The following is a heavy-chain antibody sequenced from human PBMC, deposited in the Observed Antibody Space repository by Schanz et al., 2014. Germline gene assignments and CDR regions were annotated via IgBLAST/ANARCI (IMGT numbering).Heavy chain of an antibody. Sequence: EVQLVESGGDLVQPGGSLSLSCAASGFTVSNNYMSWVRQAPGKGLECVSILYIRSTYYADSVKGRFTISRDSARNSLYLQMSSLRAEDTAVYYCARGTPFLCDYWGQGTLVTVSS. D-gene: IGHD3-16*01. V-gene: IGHV3-66*01. CDR3: ARGTPFLCDY. CDR2: LYIRST. J-gene: IGHJ4*02. CDR1: GFTVSNNY.